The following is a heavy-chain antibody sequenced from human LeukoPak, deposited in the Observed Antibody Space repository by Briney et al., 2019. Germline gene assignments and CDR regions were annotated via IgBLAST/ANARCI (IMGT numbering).Heavy chain of an antibody. CDR1: GGSFSDYY. D-gene: IGHD3-10*01. J-gene: IGHJ4*02. Sequence: TPSETLSLTCAVYGGSFSDYYWSWNRQPPGKGLEWIGEINHSGSTNYTPSLKSRVTISVDTSKCQFSLKLRSVTAADTAVYYCARVRYYGSGSLNFDYWGQGTLVTVSS. V-gene: IGHV4-34*01. CDR2: INHSGST. CDR3: ARVRYYGSGSLNFDY.